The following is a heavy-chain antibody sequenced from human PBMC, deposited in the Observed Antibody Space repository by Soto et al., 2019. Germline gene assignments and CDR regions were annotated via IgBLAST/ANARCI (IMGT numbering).Heavy chain of an antibody. CDR3: AGHYGSGSYYYYYYGMDV. CDR1: GDTFTSYY. J-gene: IGHJ6*02. D-gene: IGHD3-10*01. Sequence: ASVKVSCKACGDTFTSYYMHWVRQAPGQGLEWMGIINPSGGSTSYAQKFQGRVTMTRDTSTSTVYMELSSLRSEDTAVYYCAGHYGSGSYYYYYYGMDVWGQGTTVTVS. V-gene: IGHV1-46*01. CDR2: INPSGGST.